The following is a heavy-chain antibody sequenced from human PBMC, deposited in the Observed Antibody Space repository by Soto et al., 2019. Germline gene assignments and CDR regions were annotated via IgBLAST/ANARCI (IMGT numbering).Heavy chain of an antibody. J-gene: IGHJ6*02. CDR1: GYTFGDFD. CDR3: ARGNPFNYAGFDV. Sequence: ASVKVSCKASGYTFGDFDINWLRQASGQGPEWMGWMNAKSGDTFFAQRFQGKFNMTWDTSLSTAYMEVGSLTSDDTAMYYCARGNPFNYAGFDVWGQGTTVTVSS. D-gene: IGHD3-16*01. CDR2: MNAKSGDT. V-gene: IGHV1-8*01.